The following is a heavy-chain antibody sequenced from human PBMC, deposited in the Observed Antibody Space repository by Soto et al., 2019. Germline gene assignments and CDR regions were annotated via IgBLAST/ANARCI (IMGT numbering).Heavy chain of an antibody. CDR2: IGAHNGNT. Sequence: QVQLVQSGSEVKKPGASVKVSCKASGYTFTSYGISWVRQAPGQGLEWMGWIGAHNGNTKYARKLQGRATMPTDTSTNTAYMDLGSLRSDDTAVYYCARVISNPLPFNYYSYYAMDVWGQGTTVTVSS. CDR3: ARVISNPLPFNYYSYYAMDV. D-gene: IGHD2-15*01. V-gene: IGHV1-18*01. J-gene: IGHJ6*02. CDR1: GYTFTSYG.